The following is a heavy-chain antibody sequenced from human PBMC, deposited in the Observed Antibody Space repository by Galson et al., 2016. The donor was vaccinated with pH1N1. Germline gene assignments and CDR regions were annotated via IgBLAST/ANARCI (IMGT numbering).Heavy chain of an antibody. J-gene: IGHJ5*02. CDR1: GYIFTNHY. Sequence: SVKVSCKASGYIFTNHYIHWVRQAPGQELEWMGWINPSSGGTKSAQRFQSSVTMTRDTSISTAFLQLRGLTPDDTAVYYCARQDGNWFDPWGQGTLATVSS. V-gene: IGHV1-2*02. CDR3: ARQDGNWFDP. CDR2: INPSSGGT.